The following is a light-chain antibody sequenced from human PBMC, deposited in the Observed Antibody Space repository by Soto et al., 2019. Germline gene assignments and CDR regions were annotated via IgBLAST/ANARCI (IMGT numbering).Light chain of an antibody. CDR2: GAY. V-gene: IGKV3-15*01. Sequence: EIMMTQSPATLSVSPGERATLSCRASQIVKSSLAWYQQKPGQAPRLLIYGAYTRATGITDRFSGSGSGKEFTLTISSLQSEDSAVYYCQPYNHWLWTFGPGTKVDIK. J-gene: IGKJ1*01. CDR1: QIVKSS. CDR3: QPYNHWLWT.